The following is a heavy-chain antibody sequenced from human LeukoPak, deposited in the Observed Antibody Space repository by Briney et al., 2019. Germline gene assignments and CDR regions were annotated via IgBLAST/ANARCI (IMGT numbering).Heavy chain of an antibody. CDR3: ALLPQWDPIDY. V-gene: IGHV3-53*05. Sequence: GGSLRLSCAASGFTVSSNHMSWVRQAPGKGLEWVSVIYSGGSTDYADSVKGRFTISRDNSKNTLYLQMNSLRAEDAAVYYCALLPQWDPIDYWGQGTLVTVSS. CDR1: GFTVSSNH. CDR2: IYSGGST. J-gene: IGHJ4*02. D-gene: IGHD1-26*01.